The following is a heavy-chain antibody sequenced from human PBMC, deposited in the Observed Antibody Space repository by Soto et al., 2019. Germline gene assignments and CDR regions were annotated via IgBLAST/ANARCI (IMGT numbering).Heavy chain of an antibody. CDR2: INPSGGST. CDR1: GYTFTSYY. Sequence: ASVKVSCKASGYTFTSYYMHWVRQAPGQGVEWVGIINPSGGSTSYAQKFQGSVTMTSDTSTSTVYMELSSLRSEDTAVYSCARVLGGAAAGQYYYYGMDVWGQGTTVTVSS. CDR3: ARVLGGAAAGQYYYYGMDV. V-gene: IGHV1-46*01. D-gene: IGHD6-13*01. J-gene: IGHJ6*02.